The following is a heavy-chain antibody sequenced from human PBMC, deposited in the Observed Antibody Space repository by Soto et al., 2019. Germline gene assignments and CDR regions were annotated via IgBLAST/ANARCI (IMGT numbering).Heavy chain of an antibody. J-gene: IGHJ4*02. CDR3: ARSVLWSYQLLIYFYY. V-gene: IGHV3-66*01. D-gene: IGHD1-26*01. Sequence: GGSLRLSCAASGFTVSSDYMTWVRQAPGKGLEWVSVIYAGGWTYCADSVKGRFTISRDNSKNTPSLQMHSLRAGDTALYYCARSVLWSYQLLIYFYYWGQGSLVTVSS. CDR2: IYAGGWT. CDR1: GFTVSSDY.